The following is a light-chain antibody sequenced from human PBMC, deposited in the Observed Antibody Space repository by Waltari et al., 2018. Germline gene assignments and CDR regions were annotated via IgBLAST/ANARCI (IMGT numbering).Light chain of an antibody. Sequence: SALPQPAHVSGSPGQSTHTSCTGTCRAVGGSHYVCWYQQYPGKAPKLLIYDVSSRLSGVSNRFPGAKSVNTASLTISGLQAENEADYYCASYTSSITWVFGGGTKLTVL. CDR3: ASYTSSITWV. J-gene: IGLJ3*02. V-gene: IGLV2-14*01. CDR2: DVS. CDR1: CRAVGGSHY.